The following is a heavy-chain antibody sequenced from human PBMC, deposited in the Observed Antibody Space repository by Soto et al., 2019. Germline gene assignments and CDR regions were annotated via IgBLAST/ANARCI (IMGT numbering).Heavy chain of an antibody. CDR2: IKSRIDGETR. D-gene: IGHD3-10*01. J-gene: IGHJ4*02. Sequence: EVQLVESGGGLVKPGGSLRLSCVGSGFTFSNAWMTWVRQAPGKGLEWVGRIKSRIDGETREYAAPVKDRFTISRDDSKNTVYLQLTGLKTEDTAIYYCTADVPTQGVGEFDYWGQGTLIAVSS. CDR3: TADVPTQGVGEFDY. V-gene: IGHV3-15*01. CDR1: GFTFSNAW.